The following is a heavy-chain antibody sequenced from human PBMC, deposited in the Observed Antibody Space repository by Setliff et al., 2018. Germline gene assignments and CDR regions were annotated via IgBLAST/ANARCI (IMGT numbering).Heavy chain of an antibody. CDR1: GFTFTSYA. Sequence: GSLRLSCAASGFTFTSYAMNWVRQAPGKGLEWVSAISGSGGSTDYADSVKGRFTISRDNSKNTLYLQMNGLRAEDTAIYYCAGDPPGPHLVYTYWGQGALVTRLL. CDR2: ISGSGGST. D-gene: IGHD3-16*01. J-gene: IGHJ4*02. CDR3: AGDPPGPHLVYTY. V-gene: IGHV3-23*01.